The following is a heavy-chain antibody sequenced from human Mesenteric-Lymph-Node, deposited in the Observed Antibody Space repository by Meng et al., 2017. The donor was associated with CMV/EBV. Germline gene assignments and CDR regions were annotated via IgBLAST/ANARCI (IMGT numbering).Heavy chain of an antibody. CDR2: INHSGST. Sequence: SETLSLTCAVYGGSFSAYYWSWIRQPPGKGLEWIGEINHSGSTSYNPSLKSRVTILVDTSENQLSLKLSSVTAADTAIYYCARGSVVSPLDYWGQRTLVTVSS. D-gene: IGHD2-21*01. V-gene: IGHV4-34*01. CDR3: ARGSVVSPLDY. J-gene: IGHJ4*02. CDR1: GGSFSAYY.